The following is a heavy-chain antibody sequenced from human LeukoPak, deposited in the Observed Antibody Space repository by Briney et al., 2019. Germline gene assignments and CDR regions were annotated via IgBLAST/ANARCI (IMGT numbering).Heavy chain of an antibody. D-gene: IGHD6-19*01. CDR2: ISWNSGSI. Sequence: GRSLRLSCAGSGFIFNNYAMHWVRQPPGKGLEWVSGISWNSGSIDYADSVKGRFTISRDNAKNSLCLQMNSLRVEDTAFYYCAKDNRRHYTSGPNPDSLHWGQGALVTVSS. CDR1: GFIFNNYA. V-gene: IGHV3-9*01. J-gene: IGHJ4*02. CDR3: AKDNRRHYTSGPNPDSLH.